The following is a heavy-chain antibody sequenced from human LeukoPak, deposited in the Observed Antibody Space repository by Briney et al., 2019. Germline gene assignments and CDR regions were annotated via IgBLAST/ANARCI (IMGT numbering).Heavy chain of an antibody. Sequence: GGSLRLSCAASGFTFSSYAMNWVRQAPGKGLEWVSAISGSGGSTYYADSVKSRFTISRDNAKNSLYLQMNSLRAEDTAVYYCARTTSSWYGDYYYYMDVWGKGTTVTVSS. CDR3: ARTTSSWYGDYYYYMDV. J-gene: IGHJ6*03. D-gene: IGHD6-13*01. CDR1: GFTFSSYA. CDR2: ISGSGGST. V-gene: IGHV3-23*01.